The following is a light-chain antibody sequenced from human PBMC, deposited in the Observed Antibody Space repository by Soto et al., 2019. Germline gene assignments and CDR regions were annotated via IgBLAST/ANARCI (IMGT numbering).Light chain of an antibody. J-gene: IGKJ5*01. CDR2: DAS. V-gene: IGKV1-33*01. CDR1: QKINNY. Sequence: DIRMTQSSSCLSASVGDGVTIXCQASQKINNYLTWYQQNPGRAPKLLIYDASILEAGVPSMFRGSGSGTDFTFTISRLQPEVITTYDCQQYENLPTFGQGTRLEIK. CDR3: QQYENLPT.